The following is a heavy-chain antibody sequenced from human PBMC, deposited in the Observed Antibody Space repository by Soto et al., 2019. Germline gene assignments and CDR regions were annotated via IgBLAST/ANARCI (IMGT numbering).Heavy chain of an antibody. D-gene: IGHD5-18*01. J-gene: IGHJ4*02. CDR3: ARSTYSYGYS. CDR2: IYYSGNT. CDR1: GGSITPYY. Sequence: SETLSLTCTVSGGSITPYYWGWIRQPPGEGLEWIGHIYYSGNTNYNPALKSRVTILVDRSKNQFSLRLSSVTAADTAVYYCARSTYSYGYSWGQGTLVTVSS. V-gene: IGHV4-59*01.